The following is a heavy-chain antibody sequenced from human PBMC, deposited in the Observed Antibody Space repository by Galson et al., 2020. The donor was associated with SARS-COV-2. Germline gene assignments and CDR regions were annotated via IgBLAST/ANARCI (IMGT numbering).Heavy chain of an antibody. CDR2: ISYHGGDK. V-gene: IGHV3-30*04. J-gene: IGHJ5*02. Sequence: SCAASGFVFSSSAMHWVRQAPGKGLEWVAVISYHGGDKFYADSVKGRFTVSRDNSKTVLYLEMSSLRSEDTGVYYCAKVADYGDDGGYYYFDPWGHGTLVTVSS. D-gene: IGHD4-17*01. CDR1: GFVFSSSA. CDR3: AKVADYGDDGGYYYFDP.